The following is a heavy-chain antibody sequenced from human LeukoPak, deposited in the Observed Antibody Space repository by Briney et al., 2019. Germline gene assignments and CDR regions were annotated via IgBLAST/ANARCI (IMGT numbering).Heavy chain of an antibody. V-gene: IGHV3-66*01. J-gene: IGHJ4*02. Sequence: GGSLRLSCAASGFTVSSNYMSWVRQAPGKGLEWVSVIYSGGSTYYADSVKGRFTISRDNSKNTLYLQMNSLRAEDTAVYYCASRYYDILTGYYSSRDYWGQGTLVTVSS. CDR3: ASRYYDILTGYYSSRDY. CDR1: GFTVSSNY. CDR2: IYSGGST. D-gene: IGHD3-9*01.